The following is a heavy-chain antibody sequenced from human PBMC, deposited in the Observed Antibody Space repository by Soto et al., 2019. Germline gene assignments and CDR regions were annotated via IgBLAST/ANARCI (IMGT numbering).Heavy chain of an antibody. V-gene: IGHV4-39*01. J-gene: IGHJ3*02. CDR1: GGSISSSSYY. D-gene: IGHD3-10*01. CDR3: AKGGSGSYSNAFDI. Sequence: QLQLQESGPGLVKPSETLSLTCTVSGGSISSSSYYWGWIRQPPGKGLEWIGSIYYSGSTYYNPSLQSRVTLSVATSTNQFSLKLSSVTAADTAVYYCAKGGSGSYSNAFDIWGQGTMVTVSS. CDR2: IYYSGST.